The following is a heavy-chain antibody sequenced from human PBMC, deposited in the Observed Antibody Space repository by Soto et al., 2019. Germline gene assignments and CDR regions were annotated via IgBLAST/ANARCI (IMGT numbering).Heavy chain of an antibody. CDR1: GFTFSSYG. CDR3: AREGVKGSSWYYFDY. D-gene: IGHD6-13*01. CDR2: IWYDGSNK. Sequence: PGGSLRLSCAASGFTFSSYGMHWVRQAPGKGLEWVAVIWYDGSNKYYADSVKGRFTISRDNSKNTLYLQMNSLRAEDTAVYYCAREGVKGSSWYYFDYWGQGTLVTVSS. V-gene: IGHV3-33*01. J-gene: IGHJ4*02.